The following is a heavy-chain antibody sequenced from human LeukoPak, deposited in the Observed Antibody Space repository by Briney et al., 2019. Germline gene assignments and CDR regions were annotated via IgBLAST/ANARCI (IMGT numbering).Heavy chain of an antibody. CDR3: AKATERSYYYDSSGTRGYAFDI. CDR1: GFTFDDYA. V-gene: IGHV3-9*01. D-gene: IGHD3-22*01. J-gene: IGHJ3*02. Sequence: PGGSLRLSCAASGFTFDDYAMHWVRQAPGKGLEWVSGISWNSGSIGYADSVKGRFTISRDNAKNSLYLQMNSLRAEDTALYYCAKATERSYYYDSSGTRGYAFDIWGQGTMVTVSS. CDR2: ISWNSGSI.